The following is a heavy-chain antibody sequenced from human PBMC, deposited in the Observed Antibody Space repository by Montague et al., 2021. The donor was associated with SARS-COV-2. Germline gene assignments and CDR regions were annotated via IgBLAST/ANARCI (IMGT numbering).Heavy chain of an antibody. V-gene: IGHV4-59*01. D-gene: IGHD3-3*01. Sequence: SETLSLTCTVSGGSISSYYWSWIRQPPGKGLEWIGYIYYSGSTNXNPSLKSRVTISVDTSKKQFSLKLSSATAADTAVYYCARAGRVRFLEYGMDVWGRGTTVTVSS. J-gene: IGHJ6*02. CDR1: GGSISSYY. CDR3: ARAGRVRFLEYGMDV. CDR2: IYYSGST.